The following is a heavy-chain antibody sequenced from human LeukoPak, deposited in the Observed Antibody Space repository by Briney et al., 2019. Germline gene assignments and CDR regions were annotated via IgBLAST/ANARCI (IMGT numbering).Heavy chain of an antibody. D-gene: IGHD3-10*01. CDR3: ARDRGNRRSDI. CDR1: GFTFSSYA. V-gene: IGHV3-23*01. J-gene: IGHJ3*02. CDR2: VGGGGGDT. Sequence: GGSLRLSCAASGFTFSSYAMSWVRQAPGKGLEWVSAVGGGGGDTYYAGSVKGRFTISRDNPKNTLYLQMNSLRAEDSAVYYCARDRGNRRSDIWGQGTLVTVSS.